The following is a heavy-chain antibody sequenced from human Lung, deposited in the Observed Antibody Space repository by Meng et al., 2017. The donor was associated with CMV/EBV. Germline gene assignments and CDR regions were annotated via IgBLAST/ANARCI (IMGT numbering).Heavy chain of an antibody. Sequence: GGSLRLSCAASGFTFSNYAMHWVRQAPGKGLEWVAVMSYDGSNKYYADSVKGRFTISRDNSKNTLYLQMNSLRAEDTAMYYCARDRSYDSCGYLDYWGQGPXVTVSS. J-gene: IGHJ4*02. CDR2: MSYDGSNK. D-gene: IGHD3-22*01. CDR3: ARDRSYDSCGYLDY. V-gene: IGHV3-30-3*01. CDR1: GFTFSNYA.